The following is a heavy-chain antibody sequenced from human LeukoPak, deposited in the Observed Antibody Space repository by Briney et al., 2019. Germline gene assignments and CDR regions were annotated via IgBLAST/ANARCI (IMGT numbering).Heavy chain of an antibody. D-gene: IGHD2-2*01. CDR1: GITFSNYW. CDR2: ISSDGRST. J-gene: IGHJ4*02. CDR3: AKGGSKVQDY. V-gene: IGHV3-74*01. Sequence: GGSLRLSSAASGITFSNYWMHWLRKAPGKGLVWVSRISSDGRSTNYADSVKGRFTISRDNAKNTLYLQMNSLRAEDTAVYYCAKGGSKVQDYWGQGTLVTVSS.